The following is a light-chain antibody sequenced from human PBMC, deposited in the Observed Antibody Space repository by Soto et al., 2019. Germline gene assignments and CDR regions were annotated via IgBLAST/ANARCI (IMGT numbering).Light chain of an antibody. V-gene: IGLV2-11*01. CDR1: SSDVGGYNY. J-gene: IGLJ2*01. CDR3: CSYAGSYTLV. CDR2: DVN. Sequence: QSALTQPSSVSGSPGQSVTISCTGTSSDVGGYNYVSWYQQYPGKAPKLMIYDVNKRPSGVPDRFSGSKSGNTASLTISVLQAEDEADYYCCSYAGSYTLVFGGGTQLTVL.